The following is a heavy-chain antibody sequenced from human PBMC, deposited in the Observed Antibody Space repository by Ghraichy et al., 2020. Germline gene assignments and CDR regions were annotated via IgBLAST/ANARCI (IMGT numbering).Heavy chain of an antibody. CDR3: ARVGSGWYFAFDI. CDR1: GFTVSSNY. Sequence: GGSLTLSCAASGFTVSSNYMSWVRQAPGKGLEWVSVIYSGGSTYYADSVKGRFTISRDNSKNTLYLQMNSLRAEDTAVYYCARVGSGWYFAFDIWGQGTMVTVSS. J-gene: IGHJ3*02. CDR2: IYSGGST. D-gene: IGHD6-19*01. V-gene: IGHV3-53*01.